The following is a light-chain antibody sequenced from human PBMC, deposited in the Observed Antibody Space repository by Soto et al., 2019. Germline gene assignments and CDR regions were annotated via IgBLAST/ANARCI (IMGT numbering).Light chain of an antibody. CDR2: DAS. V-gene: IGKV1-5*01. CDR1: QTITTW. J-gene: IGKJ1*01. Sequence: DIQMTQSPSTLSASVGDRVTITCRASQTITTWLAWYQQKPGKAPKLLIYDASTLESGVPSRVRGSGFGTEFSLTISSLQPDDSATYYCQQYSTYSGTFGRGTKVDLK. CDR3: QQYSTYSGT.